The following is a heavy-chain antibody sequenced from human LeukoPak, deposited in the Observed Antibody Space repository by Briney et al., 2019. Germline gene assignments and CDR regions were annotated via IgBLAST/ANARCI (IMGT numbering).Heavy chain of an antibody. CDR3: ANGPVNPEGVPAPFES. CDR1: GVTFGNYA. D-gene: IGHD3/OR15-3a*01. J-gene: IGHJ4*02. Sequence: SVKVSCKASGVTFGNYALSGVRQAPGQGLEWMGGIIPIFGSANYAQKFQGRVTLIPDDSTSTVYMDLRRLRSEDTAVYYCANGPVNPEGVPAPFESWGEGTLVTVAS. V-gene: IGHV1-69*13. CDR2: IIPIFGSA.